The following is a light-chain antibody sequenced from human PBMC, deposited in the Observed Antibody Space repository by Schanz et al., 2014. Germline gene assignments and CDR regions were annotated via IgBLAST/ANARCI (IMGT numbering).Light chain of an antibody. CDR1: QSVRSY. CDR2: GAS. V-gene: IGKV3-20*01. CDR3: QQYGDSAGIT. J-gene: IGKJ5*01. Sequence: EIVLTQSPATLSLSPGERATLSCRASQSVRSYLAWYQQKPGQAPRLLIFGASSRATGTPDRFSGSGSGTDFTLAISRLEPEDFAVYYCQQYGDSAGITFGQGTRLEIK.